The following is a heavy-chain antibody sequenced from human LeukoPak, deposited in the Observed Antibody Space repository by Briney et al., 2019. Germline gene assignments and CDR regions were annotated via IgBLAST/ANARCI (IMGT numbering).Heavy chain of an antibody. V-gene: IGHV1-2*02. J-gene: IGHJ4*02. D-gene: IGHD2-2*01. CDR1: GYTFTGYY. CDR2: INPNSGGT. Sequence: GAPVKVSCKASGYTFTGYYMHWVRQAPGQGLEWMGWINPNSGGTTYAQKFQGRVTMTRDTSISTAYMELSRLRSDDTAVYYCARDNYNRGGRSSTSLKGLATLKDYWGQGTLVTVSS. CDR3: ARDNYNRGGRSSTSLKGLATLKDY.